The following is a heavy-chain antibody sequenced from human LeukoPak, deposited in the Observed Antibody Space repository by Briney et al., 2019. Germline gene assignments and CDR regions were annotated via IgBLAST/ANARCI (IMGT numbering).Heavy chain of an antibody. V-gene: IGHV3-23*01. Sequence: GGSLRLSCAASGFAFSRHAMSWVRQAPGKGLEWVSTTCLNTVNTLRAESVQRRFSIPRDNSKHTLDLPMDNLRVDHTAVYYCAKGDDIGKHPTRAYYFDPWGQGTLVTVSS. J-gene: IGHJ4*02. D-gene: IGHD5-24*01. CDR1: GFAFSRHA. CDR2: TCLNTVNT. CDR3: AKGDDIGKHPTRAYYFDP.